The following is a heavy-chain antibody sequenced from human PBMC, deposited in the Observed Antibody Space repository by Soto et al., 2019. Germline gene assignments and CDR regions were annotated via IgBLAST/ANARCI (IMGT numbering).Heavy chain of an antibody. J-gene: IGHJ3*02. D-gene: IGHD1-7*01. CDR1: GGSISSGGYY. V-gene: IGHV4-31*01. CDR2: IYYSGST. Sequence: LCGGSISSGGYYWSWIRQHPGKGLEWIGYIYYSGSTYYNPSLKSLVTISVDTSKNQFSLKLSSVTAADTAVYYCAITGTGDAFDIWGQGTMVTVSS. CDR3: AITGTGDAFDI.